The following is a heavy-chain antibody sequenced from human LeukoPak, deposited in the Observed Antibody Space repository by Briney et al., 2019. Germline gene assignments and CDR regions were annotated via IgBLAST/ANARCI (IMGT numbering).Heavy chain of an antibody. CDR2: INPNSGGT. Sequence: ASVKVSCKASGYTFTGYYMHWVRQAPGKGLEWMGRINPNSGGTNYAQKFQGRVTMTRDTSISTAYMELSRLRSDDTAVYYCARDPNGDWAPFYYWGQRNLVTVSS. V-gene: IGHV1-2*06. CDR3: ARDPNGDWAPFYY. J-gene: IGHJ4*02. D-gene: IGHD4-17*01. CDR1: GYTFTGYY.